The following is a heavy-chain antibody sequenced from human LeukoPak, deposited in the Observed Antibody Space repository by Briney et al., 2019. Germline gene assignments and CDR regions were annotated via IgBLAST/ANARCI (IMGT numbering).Heavy chain of an antibody. CDR1: GSTFDDYT. Sequence: GRSLRLSCAVSGSTFDDYTMHWVRHAPGKGLEWVSLISWDGGSTYYADSVKGRYTIYRHNSKHSLYRQVDRQRTEDTGLYFCAEGGGSGSGDYFDYWGQGTLVTVSS. CDR2: ISWDGGST. J-gene: IGHJ4*02. D-gene: IGHD3-10*01. V-gene: IGHV3-43*01. CDR3: AEGGGSGSGDYFDY.